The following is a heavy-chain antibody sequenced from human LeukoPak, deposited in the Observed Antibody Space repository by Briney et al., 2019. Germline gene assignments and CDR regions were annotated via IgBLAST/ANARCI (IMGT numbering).Heavy chain of an antibody. CDR2: ISYDGSNK. Sequence: GGSLRLSCAASGFTFSSYGIHWVRQAPGKGLEWVAVISYDGSNKYYADSVKGRFTISRDNSKNTLYLQMNSLRAEDTAVYYCAKLTTVTTEPFDYWGQGTLVTVSS. J-gene: IGHJ4*02. CDR3: AKLTTVTTEPFDY. CDR1: GFTFSSYG. V-gene: IGHV3-30*18. D-gene: IGHD4-11*01.